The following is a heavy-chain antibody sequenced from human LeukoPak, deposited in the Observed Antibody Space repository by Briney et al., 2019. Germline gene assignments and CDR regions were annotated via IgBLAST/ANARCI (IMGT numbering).Heavy chain of an antibody. Sequence: GGSLRLSCVASGFTSSSYGMHWVRQAPGKGLEWVAVISYEGSNEFYADSVKGRFTVSRDNSKKTLNLQMNSLRVEDTAVYYCAKDGKEYYSDSSGFSDYWGQGTLVTVSS. D-gene: IGHD3-22*01. CDR2: ISYEGSNE. CDR1: GFTSSSYG. CDR3: AKDGKEYYSDSSGFSDY. V-gene: IGHV3-30*18. J-gene: IGHJ4*02.